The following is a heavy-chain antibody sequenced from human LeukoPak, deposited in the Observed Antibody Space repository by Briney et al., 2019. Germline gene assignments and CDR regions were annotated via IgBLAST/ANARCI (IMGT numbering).Heavy chain of an antibody. D-gene: IGHD3-10*01. J-gene: IGHJ4*02. V-gene: IGHV3-23*01. CDR2: ISGSGGST. CDR3: VKDGSGSYYTYYFDY. CDR1: GFTFSSYA. Sequence: PGGSLRLSCAASGFTFSSYAMSWVRQAPGKGLEWVSAISGSGGSTHYADSVKGRFTISRDNSKNTLYLQMSSLRAEDTAVYYCVKDGSGSYYTYYFDYWGQGTLVTVSS.